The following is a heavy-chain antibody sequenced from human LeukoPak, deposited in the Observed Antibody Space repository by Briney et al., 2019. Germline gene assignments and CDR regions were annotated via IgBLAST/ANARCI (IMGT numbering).Heavy chain of an antibody. V-gene: IGHV1-69*13. J-gene: IGHJ4*02. CDR3: ARDRIYYDSSGYYYIPTYDY. CDR1: GGTFSSYA. CDR2: IIPIFGTA. D-gene: IGHD3-22*01. Sequence: GGSVKVSCQASGGTFSSYAISWVRQAPGQGLEWMGGIIPIFGTANYAQKFQGRVTITADESTSTAYMELSSLRSEDTAVYYCARDRIYYDSSGYYYIPTYDYWGQGTLVTVSS.